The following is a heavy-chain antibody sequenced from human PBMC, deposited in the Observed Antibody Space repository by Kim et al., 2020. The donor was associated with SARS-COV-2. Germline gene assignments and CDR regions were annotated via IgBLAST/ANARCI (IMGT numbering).Heavy chain of an antibody. D-gene: IGHD3-22*01. CDR3: ARENRLYYYDSSGSLGY. CDR2: ISSSSSYI. J-gene: IGHJ4*02. V-gene: IGHV3-21*01. CDR1: GFTFSSYS. Sequence: GGSLRLSCAASGFTFSSYSMNWVRQAPGKGLEWVSSISSSSSYIYYADSVKGRFTISRDNAKNSLYLQMNSLRAEDTAVYYCARENRLYYYDSSGSLGYWGQGTLVTSPQ.